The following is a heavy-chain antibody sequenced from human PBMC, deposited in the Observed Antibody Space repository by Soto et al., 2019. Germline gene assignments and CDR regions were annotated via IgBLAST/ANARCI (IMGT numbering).Heavy chain of an antibody. Sequence: SVTLSLQCFVCGCSNTSYHWSWVRQFPGKGLEWIAYTAYTGNTNYNPSLQSRVTISMDTSKNQLSLKLTSMTEADTAVYYWARDMHAGFHHYFEPWAQGLLVIV. CDR1: GCSNTSYH. J-gene: IGHJ1*01. CDR3: ARDMHAGFHHYFEP. V-gene: IGHV4-59*01. D-gene: IGHD5-12*01. CDR2: TAYTGNT.